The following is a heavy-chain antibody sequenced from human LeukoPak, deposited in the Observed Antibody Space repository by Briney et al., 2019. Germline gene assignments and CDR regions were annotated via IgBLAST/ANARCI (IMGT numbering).Heavy chain of an antibody. J-gene: IGHJ2*01. Sequence: GGSLRLSCAASGFTFSKDDFHWVRQAPGKGLEWVAAIGVTGDTYYADSVKGRFTISREDAANSLYLQMRSLGAGDTALYYCTKESCGSRPACGGGSYYDFWGVGAVVTVSS. CDR3: TKESCGSRPACGGGSYYDF. D-gene: IGHD2-15*01. V-gene: IGHV3-13*01. CDR2: IGVTGDT. CDR1: GFTFSKDD.